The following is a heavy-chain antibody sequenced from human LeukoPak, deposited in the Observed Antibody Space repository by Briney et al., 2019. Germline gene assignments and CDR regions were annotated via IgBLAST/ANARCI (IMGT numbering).Heavy chain of an antibody. CDR2: INHSGST. J-gene: IGHJ5*02. CDR3: ARVSFQQLVSCWFDP. V-gene: IGHV4-34*01. CDR1: GGSFSGYY. Sequence: SVTLSLTCAVYGGSFSGYYWSWIRQPPGKGLEWIGEINHSGSTNYNPSLKSRVTISVDTSKNQFSLKLSSVTAADTAVYYCARVSFQQLVSCWFDPWGQGTLVTVSS. D-gene: IGHD6-13*01.